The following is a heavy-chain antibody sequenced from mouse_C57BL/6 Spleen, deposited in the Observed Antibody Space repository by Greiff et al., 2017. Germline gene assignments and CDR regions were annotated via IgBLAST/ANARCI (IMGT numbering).Heavy chain of an antibody. Sequence: QVQLKQPGAELVKPGASVKLSCKASGYTFTSYWMHWVKQRPGRGLEWIGRIDPNSGGTKYNEKFKSKATLTVDKPSSPAYMQLSSLTSEDSAVYYCARWGFSYYFDYWGQGTTLTVSS. CDR1: GYTFTSYW. V-gene: IGHV1-72*01. CDR2: IDPNSGGT. CDR3: ARWGFSYYFDY. J-gene: IGHJ2*01. D-gene: IGHD3-1*01.